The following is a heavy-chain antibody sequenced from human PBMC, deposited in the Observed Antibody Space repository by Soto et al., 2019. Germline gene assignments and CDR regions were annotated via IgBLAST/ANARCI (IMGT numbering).Heavy chain of an antibody. CDR2: ISSSSSTI. CDR3: ARDGGDSSSWYFAFDI. D-gene: IGHD6-13*01. V-gene: IGHV3-48*01. CDR1: GFTFSSYS. J-gene: IGHJ3*02. Sequence: EVQLVESGGGLVQPGGSLRLSCAASGFTFSSYSMNWVRQAPGKGLEWVSYISSSSSTIYYADSVKGRFTISRDNAKNSLYLQMNSLGAEETAVYYCARDGGDSSSWYFAFDIWGKGTMVTVSS.